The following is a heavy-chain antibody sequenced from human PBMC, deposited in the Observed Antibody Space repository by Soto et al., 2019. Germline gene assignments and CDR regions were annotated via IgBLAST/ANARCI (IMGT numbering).Heavy chain of an antibody. D-gene: IGHD5-12*01. CDR3: AQTGDSGYDWGWFDP. J-gene: IGHJ5*02. CDR1: GFTFSSDG. V-gene: IGHV3-30*03. CDR2: ISYHGINT. Sequence: QVQLVESGGGVVQPGGSLRLSCAASGFTFSSDGMHWVRQAPGKGLEWVAVISYHGINTHYADSVKGRFTISRDNYKNTLYLHMNSLRPQDTAVYYCAQTGDSGYDWGWFDPWGQGTLVTVSS.